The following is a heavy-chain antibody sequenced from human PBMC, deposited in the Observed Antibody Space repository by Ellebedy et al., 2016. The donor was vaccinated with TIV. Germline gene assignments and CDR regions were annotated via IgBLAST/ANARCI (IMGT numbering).Heavy chain of an antibody. CDR2: LYRDGTK. Sequence: GESLKISCEASGHTVSSNFMVWVRQAPGKGLEWVAVLYRDGTKYYAYSLKGSFSMSRDNSKNTVDLQMRSLSAEDTAVYYCARDRLSLGHAFDLWGQGTIVTVSS. CDR3: ARDRLSLGHAFDL. J-gene: IGHJ3*01. D-gene: IGHD7-27*01. CDR1: GHTVSSNF. V-gene: IGHV3-66*01.